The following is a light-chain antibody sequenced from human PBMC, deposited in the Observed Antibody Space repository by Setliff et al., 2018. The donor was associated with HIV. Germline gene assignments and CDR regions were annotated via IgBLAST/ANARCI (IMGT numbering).Light chain of an antibody. CDR1: SSDVGTYNF. J-gene: IGLJ1*01. CDR2: DVS. CDR3: SSYTSSTPLYV. V-gene: IGLV2-14*03. Sequence: ALTQPASVSGSPGQSITISCTGTSSDVGTYNFVSWYQQHPGKGPKLMIYDVSNRPSGVSNRFSGSKSGNTASLTISGLQAADEADYYCSSYTSSTPLYVFGTGTKVTVL.